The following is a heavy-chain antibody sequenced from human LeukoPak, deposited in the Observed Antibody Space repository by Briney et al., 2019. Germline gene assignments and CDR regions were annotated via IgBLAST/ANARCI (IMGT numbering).Heavy chain of an antibody. Sequence: ASVTVSFRASGYTFTVYYIHWVRQAPGQGVEWMGWINPYSGGTNYTQKFQGRVTITRDTSISTAYMELSRLTSDDTAVYYCAALSRDDAFDIWGQGTMVTVSS. CDR2: INPYSGGT. V-gene: IGHV1-2*02. J-gene: IGHJ3*02. CDR3: AALSRDDAFDI. CDR1: GYTFTVYY.